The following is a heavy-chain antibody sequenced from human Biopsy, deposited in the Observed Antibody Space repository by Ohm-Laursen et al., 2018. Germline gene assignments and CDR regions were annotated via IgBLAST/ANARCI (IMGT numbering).Heavy chain of an antibody. D-gene: IGHD3-22*01. CDR2: VYYSGST. V-gene: IGHV4-61*08. CDR3: GRREVVITHDAFDT. Sequence: PGTLSLTCTVSGGSVSSGDYYWTWIRQPPGKGLEWIGDVYYSGSTNRNPSLKSRVTILVDTSKNQFSLKLNSVTAADTAVYYCGRREVVITHDAFDTWGQGTMVTVSS. CDR1: GGSVSSGDYY. J-gene: IGHJ3*02.